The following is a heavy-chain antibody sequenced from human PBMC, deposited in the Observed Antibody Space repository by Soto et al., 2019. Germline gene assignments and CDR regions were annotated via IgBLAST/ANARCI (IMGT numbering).Heavy chain of an antibody. CDR2: ISSSSSYI. J-gene: IGHJ4*02. Sequence: EVQLVESGGGLVKPGGSLRLSCAASGFTFSSYSMNWVRQAPGKGLEWVSSISSSSSYIYYADSVKGRFTISRDNAKNSLYLQMNSLRAEDTSVYYCASKPANTYSSSSSDYWGQGTLVTVSS. D-gene: IGHD6-6*01. V-gene: IGHV3-21*01. CDR1: GFTFSSYS. CDR3: ASKPANTYSSSSSDY.